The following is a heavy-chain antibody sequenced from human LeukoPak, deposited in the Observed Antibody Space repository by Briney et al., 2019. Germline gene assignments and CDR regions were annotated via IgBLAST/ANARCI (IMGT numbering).Heavy chain of an antibody. V-gene: IGHV3-21*01. CDR3: ARDRGIRHYYDSSGYYSPGAFDI. CDR2: ISSSSSYI. D-gene: IGHD3-22*01. Sequence: GGSLRLSCAASGFTFSSYSMNWVRQAPGKGLEWVSSISSSSSYIYYADSVKGRFTISRDNAKNSLYLQMNSLRAEDTAVYYCARDRGIRHYYDSSGYYSPGAFDIWGQGTMVTVSS. CDR1: GFTFSSYS. J-gene: IGHJ3*02.